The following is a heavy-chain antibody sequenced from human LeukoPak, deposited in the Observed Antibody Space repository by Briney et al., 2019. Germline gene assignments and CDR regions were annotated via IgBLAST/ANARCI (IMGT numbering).Heavy chain of an antibody. J-gene: IGHJ4*02. V-gene: IGHV4-59*01. D-gene: IGHD3-16*02. CDR1: GASISSYY. Sequence: PSQSLSPTCTVSGASISSYYWSWIRPPPGKGLEWVGSIYYSGTPNYNPSLKTRSTISGDTPKKQLSRKLSCLTAPNTPVYNCARVGGVIAPLDYWGQGTLVTVSS. CDR2: IYYSGTP. CDR3: ARVGGVIAPLDY.